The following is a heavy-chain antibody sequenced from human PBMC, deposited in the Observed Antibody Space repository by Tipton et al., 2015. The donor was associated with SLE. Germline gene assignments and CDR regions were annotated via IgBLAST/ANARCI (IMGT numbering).Heavy chain of an antibody. CDR1: GGSISSYY. CDR3: ARAGVIAFSYYFDY. D-gene: IGHD3-22*01. Sequence: LRLSCTVSGGSISSYYWSWIRQPPGKGLEWIGYIYYSGSTNYNPSLKSRVTISVDTSKNQFSLKLSSVTAADTAVYYCARAGVIAFSYYFDYWGQGTLVTVSS. CDR2: IYYSGST. J-gene: IGHJ4*02. V-gene: IGHV4-59*01.